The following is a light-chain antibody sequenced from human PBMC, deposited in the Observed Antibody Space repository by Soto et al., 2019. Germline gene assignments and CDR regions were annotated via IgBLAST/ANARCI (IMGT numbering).Light chain of an antibody. CDR1: TSNIGSNT. Sequence: QSVLTQPPSASETPGQRVTISCSGSTSNIGSNTVNWYQQLPGTAPKLLIYRNNQRPSGVPDRFSGSKSGTSASLAISGLQSEDEADYYCAAWDDSLNGVLFGGGTKLTVL. J-gene: IGLJ2*01. CDR2: RNN. CDR3: AAWDDSLNGVL. V-gene: IGLV1-44*01.